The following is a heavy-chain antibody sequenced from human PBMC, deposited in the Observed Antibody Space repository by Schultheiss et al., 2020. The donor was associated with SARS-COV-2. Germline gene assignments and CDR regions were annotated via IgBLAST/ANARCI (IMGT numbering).Heavy chain of an antibody. CDR3: AREYQLLVDY. D-gene: IGHD2-2*01. CDR1: GFTFSDYY. V-gene: IGHV4-38-2*02. J-gene: IGHJ4*02. CDR2: IYYSGST. Sequence: GSLRLSCAASGFTFSDYYMSWIRQPPGKGLEWIGSIYYSGSTYYNPSLKSRVTISVDTSKNQFSLKLSSVTAADTAVYYCAREYQLLVDYWGQGTLVTVSS.